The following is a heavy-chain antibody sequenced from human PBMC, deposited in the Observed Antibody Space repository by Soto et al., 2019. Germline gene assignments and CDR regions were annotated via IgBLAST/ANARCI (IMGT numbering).Heavy chain of an antibody. V-gene: IGHV3-33*01. CDR1: QFTFSNYG. D-gene: IGHD5-12*01. CDR3: ARPDIVAAIGGALDC. CDR2: IWNDGSSR. Sequence: QVQLVESGGGVVQPGRSLRLSCEASQFTFSNYGMHWVRQAPGKGLEWVAVIWNDGSSRYYADSVKGRFTISRDNSKNTVFLQMNNLRAEDTAVYYCARPDIVAAIGGALDCWGQGTLVTVSS. J-gene: IGHJ4*02.